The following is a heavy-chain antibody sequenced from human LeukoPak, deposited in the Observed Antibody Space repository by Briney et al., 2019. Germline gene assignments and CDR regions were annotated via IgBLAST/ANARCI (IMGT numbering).Heavy chain of an antibody. CDR1: GFTFSSHR. V-gene: IGHV3-7*01. J-gene: IGHJ4*02. CDR3: ARDIYYYDSSGYYFPGGSDY. D-gene: IGHD3-22*01. Sequence: GGSLRLSCAASGFTFSSHRMSWVRQAPGKGLEWVANIKKDGSEKYYVDAVKGRFTISRDNAKTSLYLQMNSLRAEDTAVYYCARDIYYYDSSGYYFPGGSDYWGQGTLVTVSS. CDR2: IKKDGSEK.